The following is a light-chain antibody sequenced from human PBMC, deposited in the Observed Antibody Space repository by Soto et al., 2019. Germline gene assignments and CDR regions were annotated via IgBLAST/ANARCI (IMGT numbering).Light chain of an antibody. CDR2: AAS. Sequence: DIQMTQSPSSLSASVGDRVTITCRASQDISTWLAWYQHKPGKAPKLLIYAASNLQSGVPSRFSGSGSGTEFTRTISSLQPEDFPTYYWQQTKSPGTFRQGTKVEIK. V-gene: IGKV1-12*01. CDR1: QDISTW. CDR3: QQTKSPGT. J-gene: IGKJ1*01.